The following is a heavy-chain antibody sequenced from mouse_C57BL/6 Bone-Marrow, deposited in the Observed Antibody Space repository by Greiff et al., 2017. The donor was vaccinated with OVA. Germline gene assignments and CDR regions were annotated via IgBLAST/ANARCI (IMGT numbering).Heavy chain of an antibody. D-gene: IGHD1-1*01. J-gene: IGHJ2*01. V-gene: IGHV1-64*01. CDR2: IHPTSGST. CDR1: GYTFTSYW. Sequence: QVQLQQPGAELVKPGASVKLSCKASGYTFTSYWMHWVKQRPGQGLEWIGMIHPTSGSTNYNEKFKSKATLTVDKSSSTAYMQLRSLTSEDSAVYYGACYYYGSSYERDYWGQGTTLTVSS. CDR3: ACYYYGSSYERDY.